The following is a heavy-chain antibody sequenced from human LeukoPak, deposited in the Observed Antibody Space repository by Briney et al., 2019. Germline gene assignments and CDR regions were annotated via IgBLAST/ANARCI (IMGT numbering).Heavy chain of an antibody. V-gene: IGHV3-20*04. CDR3: ARGVGSSWPGWFDP. D-gene: IGHD6-13*01. CDR2: INWNGGRT. Sequence: GSLRLSCAASGFMFDDYGMSWVRQAPGKGLEWVSGINWNGGRTGYADSVKGRFTISRDNAKNPLYLQMNSLRAEDTAVYFCARGVGSSWPGWFDPWGQGTLVTVSS. J-gene: IGHJ5*02. CDR1: GFMFDDYG.